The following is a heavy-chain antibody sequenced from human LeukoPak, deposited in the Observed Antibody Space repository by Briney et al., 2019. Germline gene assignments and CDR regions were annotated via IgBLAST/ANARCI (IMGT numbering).Heavy chain of an antibody. J-gene: IGHJ3*02. CDR2: IYYSGST. V-gene: IGHV4-59*01. CDR3: ARDRSGSYYGDDDAFDI. D-gene: IGHD1-26*01. Sequence: SETLSLTCTVSGGSISSYYWSWIRQPPGKGLEWIGYIYYSGSTNYNPSLKSRVTLSVDTSKNQFSLKLSSVTAADTAVYYCARDRSGSYYGDDDAFDIWGQGTMVTVSS. CDR1: GGSISSYY.